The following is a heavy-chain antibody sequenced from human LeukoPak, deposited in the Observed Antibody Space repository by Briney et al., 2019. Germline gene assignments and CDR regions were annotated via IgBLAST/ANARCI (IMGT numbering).Heavy chain of an antibody. CDR1: GFIFNNYW. D-gene: IGHD6-13*01. V-gene: IGHV3-7*03. J-gene: IGHJ5*02. CDR2: IKQNGSKT. Sequence: GGSLRLSCAASGFIFNNYWMSWVRQAPGKGLEWVANIKQNGSKTYYADSVKGRFTISRDDAKNSLYLQMNSLRAEDTAVYYCAGIPYSGTWYWFDPWGQGTLVTVSS. CDR3: AGIPYSGTWYWFDP.